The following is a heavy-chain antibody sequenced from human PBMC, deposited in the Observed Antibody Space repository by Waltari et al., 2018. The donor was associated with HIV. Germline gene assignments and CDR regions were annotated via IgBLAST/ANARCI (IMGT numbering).Heavy chain of an antibody. D-gene: IGHD3-3*01. Sequence: QVQLVQSGSEVKKPGASVKVSCKTSGYTFTSYGISWVRQAPGQGLDWVGWTSAKKCNTHFGQKYQERVTMTTDMTTSTAYRQLRSLRSDDTAVYYCARVGRGDQYDFWSASMTGGGDYWGQGTLVTVSS. CDR1: GYTFTSYG. V-gene: IGHV1-18*01. J-gene: IGHJ4*02. CDR2: TSAKKCNT. CDR3: ARVGRGDQYDFWSASMTGGGDY.